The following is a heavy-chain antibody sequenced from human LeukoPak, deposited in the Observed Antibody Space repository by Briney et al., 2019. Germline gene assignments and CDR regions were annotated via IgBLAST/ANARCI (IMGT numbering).Heavy chain of an antibody. V-gene: IGHV4-59*01. CDR1: GASISSYY. Sequence: SETLSLTCTVSGASISSYYWTWIRQPPGKGLEWIGYIFYSGSTDSNPSLKSRVTISVDTSKNQFSLKLSSVTAADTAVYYCASIAVATRNFDYWGQGTLVTVSS. CDR3: ASIAVATRNFDY. J-gene: IGHJ4*02. D-gene: IGHD6-19*01. CDR2: IFYSGST.